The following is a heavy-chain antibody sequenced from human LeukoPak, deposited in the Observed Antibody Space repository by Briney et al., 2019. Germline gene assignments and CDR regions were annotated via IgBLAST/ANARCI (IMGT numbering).Heavy chain of an antibody. CDR1: GLSVADYG. CDR3: TRDLSASWYSLAY. CDR2: IDWSGEST. V-gene: IGHV3-20*04. Sequence: GGSLRLSCAASGLSVADYGMSWVRQAPGKGLEWVSGIDWSGESTGYADSVKGRFTISRDNVENALYLQMNSLRAEDTGLYFCTRDLSASWYSLAYGGRGTLVTVSS. J-gene: IGHJ4*02. D-gene: IGHD2-2*01.